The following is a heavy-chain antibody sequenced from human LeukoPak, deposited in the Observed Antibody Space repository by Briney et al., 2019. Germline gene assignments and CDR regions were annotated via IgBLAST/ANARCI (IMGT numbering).Heavy chain of an antibody. D-gene: IGHD6-19*01. V-gene: IGHV1-46*01. Sequence: GASVKVSCKASGYTFTSYYMHWVRQAPGQGLEWMGIINPSGGSTSYAQKFQGRVTMTRDMSTSTVYMELSSLRSEDTAVYYCAREKGRYSSAFQILNPAPFDYWGQGTLVTVSS. CDR1: GYTFTSYY. CDR3: AREKGRYSSAFQILNPAPFDY. J-gene: IGHJ4*02. CDR2: INPSGGST.